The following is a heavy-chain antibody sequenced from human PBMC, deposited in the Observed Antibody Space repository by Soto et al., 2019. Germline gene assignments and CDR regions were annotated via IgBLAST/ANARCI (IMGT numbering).Heavy chain of an antibody. CDR2: IYYTGST. D-gene: IGHD3-10*01. V-gene: IGHV4-59*01. CDR3: ARGPGASGTYHYFFDY. CDR1: GGSLSSYW. Sequence: TSETLSLTCTVSGGSLSSYWWSWIRQPPGEGLEWIGYIYYTGSTNYNPSLKSRVTISLDASKNQFSLNLNSATAADTAVYYCARGPGASGTYHYFFDYWGPGTLVTVSS. J-gene: IGHJ4*02.